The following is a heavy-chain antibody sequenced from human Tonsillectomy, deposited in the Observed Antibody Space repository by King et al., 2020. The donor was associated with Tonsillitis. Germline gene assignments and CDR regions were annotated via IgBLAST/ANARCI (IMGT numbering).Heavy chain of an antibody. CDR2: ISSSSSYI. CDR1: GFTFSSYS. CDR3: ARGPSLYYYDSSGFIPFDY. Sequence: VQLVESGGGLVKPGGSLRLSCAAFGFTFSSYSMNWVRQAPGKGLEWVSSISSSSSYIYYADSVKGRFTISRDNAKNSLYLQMNSLRAEDTAVYYCARGPSLYYYDSSGFIPFDYWGQGTLVTVSS. J-gene: IGHJ4*02. D-gene: IGHD3-22*01. V-gene: IGHV3-21*01.